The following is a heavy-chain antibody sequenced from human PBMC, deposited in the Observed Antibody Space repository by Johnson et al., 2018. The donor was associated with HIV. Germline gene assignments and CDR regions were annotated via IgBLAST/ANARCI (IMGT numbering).Heavy chain of an antibody. Sequence: QVQLVESGGGVVQPGRSLRLSCAASGFTFSTYGMHWVRQAPGKGLEWVAVMWYDGSNKYYADSVKGRFTISRDNSKNTLYLQMNSLRAEDTAVYYCARVPVVIGGVRKAFDIWGQGTMVTVSS. V-gene: IGHV3-33*01. CDR1: GFTFSTYG. CDR2: MWYDGSNK. D-gene: IGHD3-16*01. J-gene: IGHJ3*02. CDR3: ARVPVVIGGVRKAFDI.